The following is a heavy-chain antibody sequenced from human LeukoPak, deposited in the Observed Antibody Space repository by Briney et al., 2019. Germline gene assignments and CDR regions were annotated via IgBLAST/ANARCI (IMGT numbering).Heavy chain of an antibody. CDR1: GFTFSSYA. CDR3: AKGSSDDGAFDI. V-gene: IGHV3-23*01. D-gene: IGHD3-22*01. CDR2: ISGSGGST. Sequence: GGSRRLSCAASGFTFSSYAMSWVRQAPGKGLRWVSAISGSGGSTYYADSVKGRFTISRDNSKNTLYLQMNSLRAEDTAVYYCAKGSSDDGAFDIWGQGTMVTVSS. J-gene: IGHJ3*02.